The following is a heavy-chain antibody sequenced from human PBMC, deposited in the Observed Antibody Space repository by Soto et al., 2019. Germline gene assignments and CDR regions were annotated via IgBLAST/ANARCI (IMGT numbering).Heavy chain of an antibody. Sequence: QVQLVQSGAEVKKPGSSVKVSCKASGGPFSSYAISWVRQAPGQGLEWMGGFIPIFGTASYALNFQGRVTTTADESTSTAYMELSSLRSEDTALYYCAGHSSGVPGYYYGMDVWGQGTTVTVTS. CDR1: GGPFSSYA. J-gene: IGHJ6*02. V-gene: IGHV1-69*12. CDR2: FIPIFGTA. D-gene: IGHD3-22*01. CDR3: AGHSSGVPGYYYGMDV.